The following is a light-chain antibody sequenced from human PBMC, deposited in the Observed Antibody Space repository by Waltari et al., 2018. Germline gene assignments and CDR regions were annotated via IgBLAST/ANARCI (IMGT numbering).Light chain of an antibody. J-gene: IGKJ1*01. CDR1: QSVSRT. CDR3: QHYVRLPAT. V-gene: IGKV3-20*01. CDR2: GAS. Sequence: EIVLTQSPGTLSLSPGERATLSCRASQSVSRTLAWDQQKPGQAPRLLIYGASTRATGIPERFSGGGSGTDFSLTISRLEPEDFAVYYCQHYVRLPATFGQGTKVEIK.